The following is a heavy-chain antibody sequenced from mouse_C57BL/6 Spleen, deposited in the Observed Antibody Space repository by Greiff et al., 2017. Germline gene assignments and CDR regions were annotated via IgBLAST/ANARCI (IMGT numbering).Heavy chain of an antibody. J-gene: IGHJ2*01. D-gene: IGHD1-1*01. Sequence: QVQLKESGAELVKPGASVKISCKASGYAFSSYWMNWVKQRPGKGLEWIGQIYPGDGDTTYNGKFKGKATLTADKSSSTAYMQLSSLTSEDSAVYFCARSLYGSSHYFDYWGQGTTLTVSS. CDR3: ARSLYGSSHYFDY. V-gene: IGHV1-80*01. CDR1: GYAFSSYW. CDR2: IYPGDGDT.